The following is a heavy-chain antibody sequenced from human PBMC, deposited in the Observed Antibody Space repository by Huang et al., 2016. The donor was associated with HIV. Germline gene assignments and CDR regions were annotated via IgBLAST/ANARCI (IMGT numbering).Heavy chain of an antibody. Sequence: QVQLVESGGGVVQPGKSLRLSCAASGFPFSTYAIHWVRQVPGKGLEVVSVISYDGSNKYYADSVKGRFTISRDNSKNTLYMQMNSLRAEDTAVYYCARAPFWGTNHWGGWFDPWGQGTLVTVSS. CDR2: ISYDGSNK. V-gene: IGHV3-30-3*01. D-gene: IGHD3-16*01. CDR1: GFPFSTYA. CDR3: ARAPFWGTNHWGGWFDP. J-gene: IGHJ5*02.